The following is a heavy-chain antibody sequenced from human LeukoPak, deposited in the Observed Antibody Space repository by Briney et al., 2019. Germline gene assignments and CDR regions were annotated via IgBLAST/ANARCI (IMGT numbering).Heavy chain of an antibody. Sequence: SETLSLTCTVSGGSISSGGYYWSWIRQPPGKGLEWIGYIYHSGSTYYNPSLKSRVTISVDRSKNQFSLKLSSVTAADTAVYYCARAFNPVGGYFDYWGQGTLVTVSS. CDR1: GGSISSGGYY. V-gene: IGHV4-30-2*01. CDR2: IYHSGST. J-gene: IGHJ4*02. D-gene: IGHD1-14*01. CDR3: ARAFNPVGGYFDY.